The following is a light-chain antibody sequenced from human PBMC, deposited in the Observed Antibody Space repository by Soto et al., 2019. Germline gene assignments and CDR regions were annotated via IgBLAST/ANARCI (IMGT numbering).Light chain of an antibody. CDR3: MQALQTPFT. CDR2: LGS. Sequence: DIVMTQSPLSLPVTPGEPASISCRSSQSLLHSNGYNFLDWYLQKPGQSPQLLIYLGSDRGSGVPDRFSGSGSGTDFTLKISRVAAEDVGFYYCMQALQTPFTFGQGTKLEIK. V-gene: IGKV2-28*01. CDR1: QSLLHSNGYNF. J-gene: IGKJ2*01.